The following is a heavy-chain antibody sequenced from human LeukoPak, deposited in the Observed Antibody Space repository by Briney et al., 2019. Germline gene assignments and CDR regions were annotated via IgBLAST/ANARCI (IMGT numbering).Heavy chain of an antibody. V-gene: IGHV3-74*01. D-gene: IGHD6-19*01. CDR3: AKIAVAGLPDY. CDR1: GFTFSSYW. CDR2: IYGDGSST. J-gene: IGHJ4*02. Sequence: GGSLRLSCVVSGFTFSSYWMHWVRQAPGKGLVWVSRIYGDGSSTSYADSVKGRFTISGDNAKNTLYLQMNSLRAEDTAVYYCAKIAVAGLPDYWGQGPLVTVSS.